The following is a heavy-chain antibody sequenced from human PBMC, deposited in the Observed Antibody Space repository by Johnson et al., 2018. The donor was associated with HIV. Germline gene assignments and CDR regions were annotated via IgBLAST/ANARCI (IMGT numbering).Heavy chain of an antibody. CDR2: IRYDGSNK. J-gene: IGHJ3*02. CDR3: AKDSERGYSYGWCGFDI. CDR1: GFTFSSYD. V-gene: IGHV3-30*02. D-gene: IGHD5-18*01. Sequence: QVQLVESGGGLVQPGGSLRLSCAASGFTFSSYDMHWVRQATGKGLEWVAIIRYDGSNKYYADSVKGRFTISRDDSKSTLNLQMNSLRAEDTAVYYCAKDSERGYSYGWCGFDIWGQGTMVTVSS.